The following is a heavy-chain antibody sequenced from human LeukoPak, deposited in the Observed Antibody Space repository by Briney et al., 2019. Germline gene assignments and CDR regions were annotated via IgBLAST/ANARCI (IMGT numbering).Heavy chain of an antibody. Sequence: PGGSLRLSCAASGFTFSSYAMHWVRQAPGKGLEWVAVISYDGSNKYYADSVKGRFTISRDNSKNTLYLQMNSLRAEDTAVYYCARDLGYCGSTSCSTRGMDVWGQGTTVTVSS. CDR3: ARDLGYCGSTSCSTRGMDV. J-gene: IGHJ6*02. D-gene: IGHD2-2*01. CDR1: GFTFSSYA. CDR2: ISYDGSNK. V-gene: IGHV3-30-3*01.